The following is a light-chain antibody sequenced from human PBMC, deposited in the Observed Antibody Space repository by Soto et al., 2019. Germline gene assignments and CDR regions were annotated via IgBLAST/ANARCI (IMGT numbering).Light chain of an antibody. V-gene: IGLV1-44*01. J-gene: IGLJ3*02. CDR2: SNN. Sequence: QSVLTQPPSASGTPGQRVTISCSGSSSNIGSNTVNWYQQLPGTAPKLLIYSNNQRPSGVADRFSGSKSGTSASLAISGLQSEDEADYYCAAWEDSLNGWVFGGGTKVTVL. CDR3: AAWEDSLNGWV. CDR1: SSNIGSNT.